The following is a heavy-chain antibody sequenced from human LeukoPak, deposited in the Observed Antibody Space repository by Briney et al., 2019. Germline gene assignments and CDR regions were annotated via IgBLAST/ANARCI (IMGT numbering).Heavy chain of an antibody. V-gene: IGHV3-23*01. CDR1: GFTFSSYG. CDR3: ATSSTWNRDTDY. D-gene: IGHD6-13*01. Sequence: GGSLRLSCAASGFTFSSYGMHWVRQAPGKGLEWVSTISGSAGSTYYADSVKGRFTISRDNSENTLYLQINNLRAEDTAVYYCATSSTWNRDTDYWGQGTLVTVSS. CDR2: ISGSAGST. J-gene: IGHJ4*02.